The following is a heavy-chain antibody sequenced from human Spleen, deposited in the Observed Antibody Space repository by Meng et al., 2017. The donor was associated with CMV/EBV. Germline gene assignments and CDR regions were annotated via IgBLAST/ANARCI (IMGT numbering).Heavy chain of an antibody. V-gene: IGHV3-21*06. J-gene: IGHJ6*02. CDR1: GFTFSSYS. D-gene: IGHD6-19*01. CDR2: ISSGSNYI. Sequence: GESLKISCAASGFTFSSYSMNWVRQAPGKGLEWVSSISSGSNYIYYVESVKGRFTISRDNAKNSLYLQMNSLRDEDTALYYCARGGSGWVYGMDVWGQGTTVTVSS. CDR3: ARGGSGWVYGMDV.